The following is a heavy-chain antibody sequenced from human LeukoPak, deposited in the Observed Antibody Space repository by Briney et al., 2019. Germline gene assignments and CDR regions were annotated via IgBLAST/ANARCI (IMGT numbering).Heavy chain of an antibody. CDR1: GFTFSSYG. V-gene: IGHV3-30*02. J-gene: IGHJ4*02. CDR2: IRYDGSNK. Sequence: PGGSLRLSCAASGFTFSSYGMHWVRQAPGMGLEWVAFIRYDGSNKYYADSVKGRFTISRDNSKNTLYLQINSLRAEDTAVYYCAKANMATPYYFDYWGQGTLVTVSS. CDR3: AKANMATPYYFDY. D-gene: IGHD5-24*01.